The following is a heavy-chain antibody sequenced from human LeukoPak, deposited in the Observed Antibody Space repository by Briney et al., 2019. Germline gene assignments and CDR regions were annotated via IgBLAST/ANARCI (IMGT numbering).Heavy chain of an antibody. CDR3: ARRGITADY. J-gene: IGHJ4*02. D-gene: IGHD3-16*01. Sequence: SETLSLTCAVYGGSFSGYYWTWIRQPPGKGLEWIGEINHSGSTNYNPSLKSRVTISVDTSKNQFSPKLNSVTAADTAVYYCARRGITADYWGQGTLVTVSS. CDR1: GGSFSGYY. CDR2: INHSGST. V-gene: IGHV4-34*01.